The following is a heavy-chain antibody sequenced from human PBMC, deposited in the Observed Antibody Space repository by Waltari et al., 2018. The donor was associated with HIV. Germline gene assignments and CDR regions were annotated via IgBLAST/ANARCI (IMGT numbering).Heavy chain of an antibody. CDR2: IIPVFGTT. J-gene: IGHJ2*01. D-gene: IGHD2-15*01. CDR3: ARMATVVDWYFDL. Sequence: QVQLVQSGAEVKKPGSSVKVSCKASGGTFNNYAITWVRQAPGQGLEWMGGIIPVFGTTTYAQKFQGRRTIIADESTSTGYMELSSLRSEDTAVYYCARMATVVDWYFDLWGRGTLVTVSS. CDR1: GGTFNNYA. V-gene: IGHV1-69*01.